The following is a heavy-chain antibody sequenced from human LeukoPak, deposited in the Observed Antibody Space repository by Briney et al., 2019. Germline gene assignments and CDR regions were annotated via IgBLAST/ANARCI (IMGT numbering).Heavy chain of an antibody. CDR1: GFTFSSYS. CDR2: ISSSSSYI. D-gene: IGHD6-13*01. V-gene: IGHV3-21*01. Sequence: GGSLRLSCAASGFTFSSYSMNWVRQAPGKGLEWVSSISSSSSYIYYADSVKGRFTISRDNARNSLYLQMNSLRDEDTAVYYCARDDPRAAAGTFAYWGQGTLVTVSS. CDR3: ARDDPRAAAGTFAY. J-gene: IGHJ4*02.